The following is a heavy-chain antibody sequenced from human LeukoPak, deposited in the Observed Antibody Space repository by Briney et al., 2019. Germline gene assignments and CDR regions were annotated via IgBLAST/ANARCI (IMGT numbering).Heavy chain of an antibody. CDR2: IYYSGST. V-gene: IGHV4-59*01. J-gene: IGHJ4*02. D-gene: IGHD6-19*01. CDR1: GGSISSYY. CDR3: AGRVYSSDPFDY. Sequence: SETLSLTCTVSGGSISSYYWSWLRQPPGKGLEWIGYIYYSGSTNYNPSLKSRVTISVDTSKNQFSLKLSSVTAADTAVYYCAGRVYSSDPFDYWGQGTLVTVSS.